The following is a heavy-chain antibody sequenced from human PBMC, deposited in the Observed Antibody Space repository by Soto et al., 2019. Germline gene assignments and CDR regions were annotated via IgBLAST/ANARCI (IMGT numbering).Heavy chain of an antibody. V-gene: IGHV1-8*01. J-gene: IGHJ4*02. CDR1: GYTFTSYA. CDR2: MNPNSGYT. D-gene: IGHD2-2*01. CDR3: ARDESAGSSTSN. Sequence: ASLKVSCKASGYTFTSYAIYWVRQATGQGLEWMGWMNPNSGYTGHAQKFQGRVTMTRDTSTSTAYMELSSLRVEDTALYFCARDESAGSSTSNWGQGTQVTVSS.